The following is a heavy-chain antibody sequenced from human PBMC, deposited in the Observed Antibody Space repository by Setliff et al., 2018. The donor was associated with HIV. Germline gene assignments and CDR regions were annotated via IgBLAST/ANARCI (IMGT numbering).Heavy chain of an antibody. V-gene: IGHV2-70*11. CDR3: ARETSSSVTNRFDF. CDR1: GFSLSTSGMC. CDR2: IDWDDNK. Sequence: SGPTLVNPTQPLTLTCTFSGFSLSTSGMCVSWIRQPPGKALEWLARIDWDDNKYYNTSLKTRLTVSKDTSKSQVVLAMTNMDLVDTATYYCARETSSSVTNRFDFWGQGTLVTVSS. J-gene: IGHJ4*01. D-gene: IGHD4-17*01.